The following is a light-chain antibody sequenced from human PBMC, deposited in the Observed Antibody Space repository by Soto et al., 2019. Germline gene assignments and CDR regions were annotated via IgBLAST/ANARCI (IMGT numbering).Light chain of an antibody. J-gene: IGKJ4*01. Sequence: EIVLTQSPGTLSLSPGDRATLSCRTSQSTSSRYLAWYQQKPGQAPRPLIYGASSRATGIPDRFSGSGSGREFTLTMSRLETEDFLVNYCQKYGGTAVTFGGENK. V-gene: IGKV3-20*01. CDR2: GAS. CDR3: QKYGGTAVT. CDR1: QSTSSRY.